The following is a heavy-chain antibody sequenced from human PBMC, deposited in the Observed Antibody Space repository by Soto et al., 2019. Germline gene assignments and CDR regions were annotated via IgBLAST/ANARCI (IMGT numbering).Heavy chain of an antibody. J-gene: IGHJ4*02. CDR1: GFTFISYG. CDR2: ISYDGSNK. D-gene: IGHD5-18*01. V-gene: IGHV3-30*18. Sequence: WGSVRLSCAASGFTFISYGIHFFRHSPCKWLEWVAVISYDGSNKYYADSVKGRFTISRDNSKNTLYLQMNSLRAEDTAVYYCAKDRGYSEGYFDYWGQGTLVTVSS. CDR3: AKDRGYSEGYFDY.